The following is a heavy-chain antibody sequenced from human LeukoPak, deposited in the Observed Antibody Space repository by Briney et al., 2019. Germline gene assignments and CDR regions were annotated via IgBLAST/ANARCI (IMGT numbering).Heavy chain of an antibody. D-gene: IGHD3-10*01. CDR3: ASFPPYLVRTDAFDI. V-gene: IGHV3-7*01. CDR1: GLTFSTYW. J-gene: IGHJ3*02. CDR2: IKQDGSEK. Sequence: GGSLRLSCAVSGLTFSTYWMSWVRQAPGKGLEWVANIKQDGSEKYYVDSVEGRFTISRDNAKNSLYLQMNSLRAEDTAVYYCASFPPYLVRTDAFDIWGQGTMVTVSS.